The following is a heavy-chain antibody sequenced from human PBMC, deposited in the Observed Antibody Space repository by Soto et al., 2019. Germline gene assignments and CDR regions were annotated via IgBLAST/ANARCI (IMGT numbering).Heavy chain of an antibody. J-gene: IGHJ5*02. D-gene: IGHD3-22*01. CDR2: INPNSGGT. CDR3: ARGSDYYDSGRGFDP. V-gene: IGHV1-2*02. Sequence: ASVKVSCKASGYTFTGYYMHWVRQAPGQGLEWMGWINPNSGGTNYAQKFQGRVTMTRDTSISTAYMELSRLRSDDTAVYYCARGSDYYDSGRGFDPWGQGTLVTVS. CDR1: GYTFTGYY.